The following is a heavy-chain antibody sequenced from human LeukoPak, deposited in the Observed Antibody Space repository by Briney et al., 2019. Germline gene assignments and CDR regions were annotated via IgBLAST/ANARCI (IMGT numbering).Heavy chain of an antibody. V-gene: IGHV3-74*01. J-gene: IGHJ3*01. CDR1: GFTFSSYW. Sequence: PGGSLRLSCAASGFTFSSYWMHWVRQAPGKGLVWVSRINSDGSTTEYADSVKGRFTLSRDNAKNTLYLQMNSPRAEDTAVYYCARGWVPSDITMNWGQGTMVTDSS. CDR2: INSDGSTT. CDR3: ARGWVPSDITMN. D-gene: IGHD3-22*01.